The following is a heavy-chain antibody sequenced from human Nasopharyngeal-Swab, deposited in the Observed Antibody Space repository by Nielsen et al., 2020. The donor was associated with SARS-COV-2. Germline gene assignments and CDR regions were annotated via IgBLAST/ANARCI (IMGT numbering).Heavy chain of an antibody. Sequence: GVSLRLSCAASGFTFSSYGMHWVRQAPGKGLEWVAVIWYDGSNKYYADSVKGRFTISRDNSKNTLYLQMNSLRAEDTAVYYCARDLGVYAILHYMDVWGKGTTVTVSS. J-gene: IGHJ6*03. CDR2: IWYDGSNK. CDR1: GFTFSSYG. D-gene: IGHD2-8*02. CDR3: ARDLGVYAILHYMDV. V-gene: IGHV3-33*01.